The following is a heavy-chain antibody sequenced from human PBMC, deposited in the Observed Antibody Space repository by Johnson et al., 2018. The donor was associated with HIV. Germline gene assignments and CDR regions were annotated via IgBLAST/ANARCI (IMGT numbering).Heavy chain of an antibody. CDR1: GFTFSSYD. V-gene: IGHV3-13*01. Sequence: VQVVESGGVVVQPGGSLRLSCVASGFTFSSYDMHWVRQATGKGLEWVSGIGTAGDTYYPGSVKGRFTISRDNAKNTLYLQMNSLRAEDTAVDYGAREGYSYGYDAFDIWGQGTMVTVSS. D-gene: IGHD5-18*01. CDR3: AREGYSYGYDAFDI. J-gene: IGHJ3*02. CDR2: IGTAGDT.